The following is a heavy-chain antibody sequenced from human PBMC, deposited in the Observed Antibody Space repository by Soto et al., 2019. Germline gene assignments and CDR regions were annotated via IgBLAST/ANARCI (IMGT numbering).Heavy chain of an antibody. J-gene: IGHJ5*02. CDR3: ARFGYNGEYQNWFDP. CDR2: IYPGDSDT. Sequence: GESLKISCKGSGYSFTSYWIGWVRQMPGKGLEWMGIIYPGDSDTRYSPSFQGQVTISADKSISTAYLQWSSLKASDTAMYYCARFGYNGEYQNWFDPWGQGTLVTVSS. D-gene: IGHD1-1*01. CDR1: GYSFTSYW. V-gene: IGHV5-51*01.